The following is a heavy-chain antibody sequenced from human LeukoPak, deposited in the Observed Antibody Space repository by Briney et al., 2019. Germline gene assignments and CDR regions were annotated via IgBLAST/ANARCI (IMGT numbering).Heavy chain of an antibody. CDR1: GYTFTSCA. CDR3: ARDLVLRFLGHFGY. V-gene: IGHV7-4-1*02. J-gene: IGHJ4*02. D-gene: IGHD3-3*01. Sequence: EASVKVSCKASGYTFTSCAMNWVRQAPGQGLEWMGWINTNTGNPTYAQGFTGRFVFSLDASVSTAYLQISSLKAEDTAVYYCARDLVLRFLGHFGYWGQGTLVTVSS. CDR2: INTNTGNP.